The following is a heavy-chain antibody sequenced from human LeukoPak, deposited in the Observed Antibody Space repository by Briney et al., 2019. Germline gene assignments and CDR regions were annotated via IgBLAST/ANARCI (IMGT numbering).Heavy chain of an antibody. CDR3: ASYAYYYGPGSYSPFDH. D-gene: IGHD3-10*01. CDR1: GGSFSGYY. Sequence: SETLSLTCAVYGGSFSGYYWSWIRQPPGKGLEWIGEINHSGSTNYNPSLKSRVTISVDTSKNQFSLKLSSVTAADTAVYYCASYAYYYGPGSYSPFDHWGQGTLVTVSS. J-gene: IGHJ4*02. CDR2: INHSGST. V-gene: IGHV4-34*01.